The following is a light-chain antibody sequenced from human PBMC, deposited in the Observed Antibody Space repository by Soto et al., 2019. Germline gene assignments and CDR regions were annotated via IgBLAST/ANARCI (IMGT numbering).Light chain of an antibody. CDR3: IQALQNPMFT. V-gene: IGKV2-28*01. J-gene: IGKJ2*01. Sequence: DIVLTQSPLSLPVTPGEPASISCRSSQSLLHSNGYNYLDWYMQKPGQSPQLLIYLGSTRASGVPDRLSSSGSGTDFTLKISRVEAEDVGVYYCIQALQNPMFTFGQGTNLEI. CDR2: LGS. CDR1: QSLLHSNGYNY.